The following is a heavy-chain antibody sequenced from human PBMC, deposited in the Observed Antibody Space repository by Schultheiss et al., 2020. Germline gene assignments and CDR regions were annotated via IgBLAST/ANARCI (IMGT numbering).Heavy chain of an antibody. CDR3: AKQYSGSRY. Sequence: GGSLRLSCAASGFTFSSYGMHWVRQAPGKGLEWVAVISYDGSNKYYADSVKGRFTISRDNSKNTLYLQMNSLRAEDTAVYYCAKQYSGSRYWGQGTLVTVDS. D-gene: IGHD1-26*01. J-gene: IGHJ4*02. V-gene: IGHV3-30*18. CDR1: GFTFSSYG. CDR2: ISYDGSNK.